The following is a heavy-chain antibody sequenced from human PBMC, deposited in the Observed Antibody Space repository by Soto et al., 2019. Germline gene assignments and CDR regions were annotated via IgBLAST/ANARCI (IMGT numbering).Heavy chain of an antibody. CDR3: AREVVSGYDLGY. D-gene: IGHD5-12*01. CDR1: GYTFTSFA. Sequence: QVQLVQSGAEVKKPGASVTVSCKASGYTFTSFAIHWVRQAPGQRPEWMGWINADTGNTKYSQRFQGRVTFARDTSANTAYMQVSSVRSEDTAVYFCAREVVSGYDLGYGGQGTLVTVSS. J-gene: IGHJ4*02. CDR2: INADTGNT. V-gene: IGHV1-3*01.